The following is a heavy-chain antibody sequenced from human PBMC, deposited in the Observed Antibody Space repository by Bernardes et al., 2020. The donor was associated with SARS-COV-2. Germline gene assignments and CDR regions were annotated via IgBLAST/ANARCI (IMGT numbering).Heavy chain of an antibody. Sequence: SETLSLTCTVSGGSISSTNYYWGWLRQTPGKGLEWIGSMSSGGTTYYNPSLQSRVIESVDTSKNQFSLRLTSVTAADTGVYYCAGSSCGRDCYIGGLRSWDYGMDVWGQGTTVTVSS. CDR3: AGSSCGRDCYIGGLRSWDYGMDV. J-gene: IGHJ6*02. CDR1: GGSISSTNYY. V-gene: IGHV4-39*01. CDR2: MSSGGTT. D-gene: IGHD2-21*02.